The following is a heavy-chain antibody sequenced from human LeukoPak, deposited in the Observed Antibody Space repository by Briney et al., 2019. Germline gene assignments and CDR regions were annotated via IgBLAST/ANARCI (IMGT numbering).Heavy chain of an antibody. D-gene: IGHD3-22*01. CDR3: AKDSYDSSGSRYDY. Sequence: PGGSLRLSCAASGFTFSSYAMSWVRQAPGKGLEWVSAINGSGGSTYYADSVKGRATISRDNSKNTLYLQMNSLRAEDTAVYYCAKDSYDSSGSRYDYWGQGTLVTVSS. V-gene: IGHV3-23*01. J-gene: IGHJ4*02. CDR2: INGSGGST. CDR1: GFTFSSYA.